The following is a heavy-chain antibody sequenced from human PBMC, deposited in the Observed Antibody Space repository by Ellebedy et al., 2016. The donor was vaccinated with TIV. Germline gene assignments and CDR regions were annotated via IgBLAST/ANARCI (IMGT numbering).Heavy chain of an antibody. CDR2: INHSGST. Sequence: MPSETLSLTCTVSGGSISSYYWSWIRQPPGKGLEWIGEINHSGSTYYNPSLKSRVTISVDTSKNQFSLKLSSVTAADTAVYYCSRHTDYALDYWGQGALVTVSS. J-gene: IGHJ4*02. V-gene: IGHV4-34*01. CDR1: GGSISSYY. D-gene: IGHD4-17*01. CDR3: SRHTDYALDY.